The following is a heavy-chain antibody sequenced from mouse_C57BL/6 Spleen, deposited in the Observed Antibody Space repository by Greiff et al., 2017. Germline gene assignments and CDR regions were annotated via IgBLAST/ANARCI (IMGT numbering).Heavy chain of an antibody. CDR3: ARPYYYGSSPPWFAY. V-gene: IGHV1-19*01. Sequence: EVQLQQSGPVLVKPGASVKMSCKASGYTFTDYYMNWVKQSHGKSLEWIGVINPYNGGTSYNQKFKGKATLTVDKSSSTAYMELNSLTSEDSAVYYCARPYYYGSSPPWFAYWGQGTLVTVSA. CDR2: INPYNGGT. J-gene: IGHJ3*01. D-gene: IGHD1-1*01. CDR1: GYTFTDYY.